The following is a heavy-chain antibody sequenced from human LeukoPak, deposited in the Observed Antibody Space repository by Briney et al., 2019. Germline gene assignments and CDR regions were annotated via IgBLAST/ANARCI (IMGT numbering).Heavy chain of an antibody. J-gene: IGHJ4*02. CDR1: GFTFSSYS. CDR2: ISSSSSYI. V-gene: IGHV3-21*01. CDR3: AREGKAAAAVGDY. Sequence: GRSLRLSCAASGFTFSSYSMNWVRQAPGKGLEWVSSISSSSSYIYYADSVKGRFTISRDNAKNSLYLQMNSLRAEDTAVYYCAREGKAAAAVGDYWGQGTLVTVSS. D-gene: IGHD6-13*01.